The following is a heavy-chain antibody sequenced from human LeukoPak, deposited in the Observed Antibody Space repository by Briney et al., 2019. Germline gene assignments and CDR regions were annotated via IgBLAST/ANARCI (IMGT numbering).Heavy chain of an antibody. V-gene: IGHV4-34*01. Sequence: SETLSLTCAVYGGSFSGYYWSWIRQPPGKGLEWIGEINHSGSTNYNPSLKSRVTISVDTSKNQFSLKLSSVTAADTAVYYCARESYYWNHYDIWGQGTMVTVSS. CDR2: INHSGST. CDR3: ARESYYWNHYDI. J-gene: IGHJ3*02. D-gene: IGHD1-20*01. CDR1: GGSFSGYY.